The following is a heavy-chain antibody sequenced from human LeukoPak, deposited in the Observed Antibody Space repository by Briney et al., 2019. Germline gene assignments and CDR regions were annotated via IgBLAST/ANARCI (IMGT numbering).Heavy chain of an antibody. D-gene: IGHD6-13*01. CDR3: ARKAAGPESQFDP. CDR1: GYTCTGYY. J-gene: IGHJ5*02. Sequence: GASVKVSCKASGYTCTGYYMHWVRQAPGQGLEWMGWINPNSGGTNYAQKFQGRVTMTRDTSISTAYMELSRLRSDDTAVYYCARKAAGPESQFDPWGQGTLVTVSS. V-gene: IGHV1-2*02. CDR2: INPNSGGT.